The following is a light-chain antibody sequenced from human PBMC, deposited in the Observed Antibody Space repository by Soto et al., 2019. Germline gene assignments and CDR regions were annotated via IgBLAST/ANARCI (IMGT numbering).Light chain of an antibody. CDR1: QSLNSL. CDR2: GAS. V-gene: IGKV3D-15*01. J-gene: IGKJ4*01. CDR3: QKYDNWPLN. Sequence: MTHSPSTLSASVLYIVTITFRASQSLNSLLAWYQQKPGQAPRLLIFGASTRATGIPARFSGSGSGTDFTLTISSLQSEDFGVYFCQKYDNWPLNFGGGTKVDIK.